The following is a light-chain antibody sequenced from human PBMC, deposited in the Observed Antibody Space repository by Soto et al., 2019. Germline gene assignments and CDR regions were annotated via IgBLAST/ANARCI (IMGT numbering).Light chain of an antibody. CDR2: DVS. CDR3: SSYTSSSTPYV. Sequence: QSALTQPASVSGSPGQSITISCTGTSSDVGGYNYVSWYQQHPGKAPKLMIYDVSNRPSGVSNRFSGSKSGNTASLTISGLQAEDEDDYYCSSYTSSSTPYVFGTGIKVTVL. V-gene: IGLV2-14*01. J-gene: IGLJ1*01. CDR1: SSDVGGYNY.